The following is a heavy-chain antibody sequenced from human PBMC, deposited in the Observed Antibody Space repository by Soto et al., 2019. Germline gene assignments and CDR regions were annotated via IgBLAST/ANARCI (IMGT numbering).Heavy chain of an antibody. J-gene: IGHJ4*02. V-gene: IGHV4-61*01. CDR2: IYSSGST. CDR1: GGSVSSGSSY. CDR3: ARDGYTNFDY. Sequence: XETLSLTCTVSGGSVSSGSSYWSWIRQPPGKGLEWIGYIYSSGSTNYNPSLKSRVTISLDTSKNQFSLKLSSPTASDTAMYYCARDGYTNFDYWGQGAPVTVSS. D-gene: IGHD5-12*01.